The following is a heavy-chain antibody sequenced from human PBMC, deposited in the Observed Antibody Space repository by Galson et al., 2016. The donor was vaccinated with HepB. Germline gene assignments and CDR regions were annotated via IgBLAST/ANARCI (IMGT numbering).Heavy chain of an antibody. D-gene: IGHD3-10*01. Sequence: SVKVSCKASGGPFISYAISWVRQAPGQGLEWMGGVIPIFGTAKYAHKFQGRITITADASTRTAYMELSSLKSDDTAVYYCAEDYGSGTYKGSFAFDTWGQGTMVTVSS. CDR3: AEDYGSGTYKGSFAFDT. J-gene: IGHJ3*02. V-gene: IGHV1-69*13. CDR2: VIPIFGTA. CDR1: GGPFISYA.